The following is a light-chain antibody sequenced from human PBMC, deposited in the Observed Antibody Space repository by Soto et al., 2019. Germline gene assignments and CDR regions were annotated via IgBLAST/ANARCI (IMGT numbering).Light chain of an antibody. CDR2: DVS. V-gene: IGLV2-14*03. J-gene: IGLJ1*01. Sequence: QSALTQPASVSGSPGQSITISCTGTSSDVGGYNYVSWYQQHPGKAPKLLINDVSNRPSGISDRFSGSKSGNTASLTISGLQAEDEAEYYCSSYTSSTTNVFGTGTKVTVL. CDR3: SSYTSSTTNV. CDR1: SSDVGGYNY.